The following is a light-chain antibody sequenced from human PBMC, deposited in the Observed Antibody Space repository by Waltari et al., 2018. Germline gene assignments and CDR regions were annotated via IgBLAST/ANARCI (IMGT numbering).Light chain of an antibody. Sequence: QSALTQPASVSGSPGQSITISCTGTSSDVGNYNYVSWYQQHPGKAPKLMIYDVSNRPSGVSNRFSGSKSGNTASLTISGLQAGDEADYYCSSYININTLVFGGGTKLTVL. CDR1: SSDVGNYNY. J-gene: IGLJ2*01. CDR3: SSYININTLV. CDR2: DVS. V-gene: IGLV2-14*03.